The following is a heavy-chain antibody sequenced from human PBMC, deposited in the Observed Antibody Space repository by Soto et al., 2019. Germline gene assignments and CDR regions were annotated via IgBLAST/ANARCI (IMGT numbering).Heavy chain of an antibody. CDR2: ITGGSGFT. CDR3: AKSGPTNYFDF. CDR1: GFTFSTFA. V-gene: IGHV3-23*01. D-gene: IGHD1-26*01. J-gene: IGHJ4*02. Sequence: GGSLRLSCAASGFTFSTFAMNWVRQAPGKGLEWVSGITGGSGFTFYADSVKGGFTISRDDSENTLFLQMSSLRAEDTAKYYCAKSGPTNYFDFWGQGTLVTVSS.